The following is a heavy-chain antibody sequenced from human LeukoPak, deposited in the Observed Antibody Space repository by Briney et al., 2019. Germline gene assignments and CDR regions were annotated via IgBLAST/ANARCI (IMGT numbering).Heavy chain of an antibody. J-gene: IGHJ3*02. V-gene: IGHV1-2*02. D-gene: IGHD3-3*01. Sequence: ASVKVSCKASGYTFTGYYMHWVRQDPGQGLEWMGWINPNSGGTNYAQKFQGRVTMTRDTSISTAYMELSRLRSDDTAVYYCARGAPFGVVNRRFAFDIWGQGTMVTVSS. CDR3: ARGAPFGVVNRRFAFDI. CDR2: INPNSGGT. CDR1: GYTFTGYY.